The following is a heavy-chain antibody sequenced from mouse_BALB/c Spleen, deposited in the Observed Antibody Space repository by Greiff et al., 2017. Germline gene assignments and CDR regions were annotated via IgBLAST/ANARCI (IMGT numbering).Heavy chain of an antibody. D-gene: IGHD1-1*01. CDR1: GFAFSSYD. V-gene: IGHV5-12-1*01. J-gene: IGHJ3*01. CDR3: ARQDYGSSFKFAY. CDR2: ISSGGGST. Sequence: EVMLVESGGGLVKPGGSLKLSCAASGFAFSSYDMSWVRQTPEKRLEWVAYISSGGGSTYYPDTVKGRFTISRDNAKNTLYLQMSSLKSEDTAMYYCARQDYGSSFKFAYWGQGTLVTVSA.